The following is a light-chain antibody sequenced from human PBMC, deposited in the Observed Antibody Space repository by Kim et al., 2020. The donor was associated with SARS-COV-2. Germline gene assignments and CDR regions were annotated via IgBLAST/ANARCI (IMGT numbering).Light chain of an antibody. CDR1: SSDVGGYNY. CDR3: SSYTSDNTWV. J-gene: IGLJ3*02. CDR2: NVS. Sequence: GQSITISCTGNSSDVGGYNYVSWYKQHPGKAPQRMIYNVSNRPSGVSNRFSGSKSGNTASLIISGLQAADEADYYCSSYTSDNTWVFGGGTQLTVL. V-gene: IGLV2-14*03.